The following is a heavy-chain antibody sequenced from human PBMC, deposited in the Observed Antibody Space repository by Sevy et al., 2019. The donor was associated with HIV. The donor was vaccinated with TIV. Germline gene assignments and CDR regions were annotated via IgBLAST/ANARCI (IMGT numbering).Heavy chain of an antibody. J-gene: IGHJ4*02. D-gene: IGHD4-17*01. Sequence: GGSLRLSCAASGFSFTTYAMHWVRQAPGKGLEWAAVTSYDGNNKQYADSVKGRFTISRDNSKNTLYLHMNSLRPEDTAVYYCARCPFDYGSYAGYFDSWGQGTLVTVSS. V-gene: IGHV3-30-3*01. CDR3: ARCPFDYGSYAGYFDS. CDR2: TSYDGNNK. CDR1: GFSFTTYA.